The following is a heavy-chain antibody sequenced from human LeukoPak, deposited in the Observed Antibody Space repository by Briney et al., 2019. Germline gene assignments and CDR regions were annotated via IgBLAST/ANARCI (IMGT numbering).Heavy chain of an antibody. CDR2: VYYSGST. CDR1: GGSISSSNYY. V-gene: IGHV4-39*07. Sequence: SETLSLTCTVSGGSISSSNYYWGWIRQPPGKGLEWIASVYYSGSTYYNPSLKSRVTILVDTSKNQFSLKLSSVTAADTAVYYCAREAIAVAALLPPYAFDIWGQGTMVTVSS. D-gene: IGHD6-19*01. J-gene: IGHJ3*02. CDR3: AREAIAVAALLPPYAFDI.